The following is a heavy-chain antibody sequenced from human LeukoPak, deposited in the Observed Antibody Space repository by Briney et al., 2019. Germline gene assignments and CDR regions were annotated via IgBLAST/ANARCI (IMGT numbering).Heavy chain of an antibody. Sequence: ASVKVSCKASGYTFTSYYMHWVRQAPGQGLEWMGIINPSGGSTSYAQKFQGRVTMTRDMSTSTVYMELSSPRSEDTAVYYCARGPYYDFWSGYSDAFDIWGQGTMVTVSS. V-gene: IGHV1-46*01. CDR1: GYTFTSYY. J-gene: IGHJ3*02. CDR3: ARGPYYDFWSGYSDAFDI. D-gene: IGHD3-3*01. CDR2: INPSGGST.